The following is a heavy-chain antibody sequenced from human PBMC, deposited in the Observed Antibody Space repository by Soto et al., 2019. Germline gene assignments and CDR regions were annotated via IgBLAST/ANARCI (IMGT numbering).Heavy chain of an antibody. D-gene: IGHD3-3*01. CDR3: ARGPYYDFWSGYTVSRWWHFDY. Sequence: LSLTCAVYGGSFSGYYWSWIRQPPGKGLEWIGEINHSGSTNYNPSLKSRVTISVDTSKNQFSLKLSSVTAADTAVYYCARGPYYDFWSGYTVSRWWHFDYWGQGTLVTVSS. V-gene: IGHV4-34*01. J-gene: IGHJ4*02. CDR1: GGSFSGYY. CDR2: INHSGST.